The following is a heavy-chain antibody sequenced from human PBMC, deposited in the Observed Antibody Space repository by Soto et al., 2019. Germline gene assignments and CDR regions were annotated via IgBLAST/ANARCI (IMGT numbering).Heavy chain of an antibody. CDR1: GGSISSFNCF. CDR3: ARGGGSTFNWFDP. V-gene: IGHV4-39*01. CDR2: LYYSGNT. J-gene: IGHJ5*02. D-gene: IGHD2-15*01. Sequence: QLQLQESGPGLVKPSETLSLTCTVSGGSISSFNCFWGWIRQPPGKGLEWIGSLYYSGNTYYNPSLQSRVTISVDTSKKQCTLTLRSVTAADTAVYYCARGGGSTFNWFDPWGQGTLVTVSP.